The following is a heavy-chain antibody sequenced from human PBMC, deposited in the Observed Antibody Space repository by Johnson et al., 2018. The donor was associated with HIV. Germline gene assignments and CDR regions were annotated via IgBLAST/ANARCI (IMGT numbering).Heavy chain of an antibody. Sequence: QVQLVESGGGAVQPGKSLRLSCAASEFTFSTYVMHWVRQAPGKGLEWVAVMSSDGSKKYYVDAVKGRFIISRDNSKKTLYLQMNSLRVEDTAVYYWARDSKVPRYNWNDAGFDMWGQGTMVTVSS. J-gene: IGHJ3*02. CDR3: ARDSKVPRYNWNDAGFDM. CDR2: MSSDGSKK. D-gene: IGHD1-1*01. CDR1: EFTFSTYV. V-gene: IGHV3-30*03.